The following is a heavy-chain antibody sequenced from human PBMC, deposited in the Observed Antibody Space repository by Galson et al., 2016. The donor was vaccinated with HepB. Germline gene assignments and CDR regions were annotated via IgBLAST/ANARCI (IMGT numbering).Heavy chain of an antibody. V-gene: IGHV3-33*01. J-gene: IGHJ4*02. D-gene: IGHD5/OR15-5a*01. Sequence: SLRLSCAASGFTFSDYAMHWVRQAPGKGLEWVSLTWPDGSQKYYADYVKGRFTISRDNSKNTVSLEMNSLRAEDTAIYYCARGDIVSTPGRFFDYWGQGTLVTVSS. CDR3: ARGDIVSTPGRFFDY. CDR2: TWPDGSQK. CDR1: GFTFSDYA.